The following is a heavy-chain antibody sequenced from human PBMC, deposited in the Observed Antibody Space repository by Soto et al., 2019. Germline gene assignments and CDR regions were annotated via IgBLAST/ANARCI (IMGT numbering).Heavy chain of an antibody. Sequence: SSSCKIEWLGRIYYRSKWDYDYAESVKSRMSITQDTYKNQISLQLNSVTPEDTAVYYCVRQPLSTLALSAMDVWGQGTTV. CDR2: IYYRSKWDY. CDR3: VRQPLSTLALSAMDV. V-gene: IGHV6-1*01. J-gene: IGHJ6*02.